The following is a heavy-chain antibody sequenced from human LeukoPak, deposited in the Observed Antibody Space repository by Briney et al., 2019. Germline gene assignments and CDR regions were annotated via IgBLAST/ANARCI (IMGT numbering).Heavy chain of an antibody. CDR3: ARRKRSGCSSTSCLLNWFDP. J-gene: IGHJ5*02. CDR2: INHSGST. D-gene: IGHD2-2*01. CDR1: GGSFSGYY. V-gene: IGHV4-34*01. Sequence: SETLSLTCAVYGGSFSGYYWSWLRQPPGKGLEWIGEINHSGSTNYNQSLKSRVTISVDTSKNQFSLKLSSVSAADTAVYYCARRKRSGCSSTSCLLNWFDPWGQGTLVTVSS.